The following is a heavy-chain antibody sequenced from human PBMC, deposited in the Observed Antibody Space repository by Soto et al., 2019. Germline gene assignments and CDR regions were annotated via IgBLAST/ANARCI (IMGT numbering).Heavy chain of an antibody. J-gene: IGHJ3*02. CDR3: AKVQFGEQWLVPNDAFDI. CDR1: GFTFSSYA. CDR2: ISGSGGST. Sequence: GGSLRLSCAASGFTFSSYAMSWVRQAPGKGLEWVSAISGSGGSTYYADSVKGRFTISRDNSKNTLYLQMNSLRAEDTAVYYCAKVQFGEQWLVPNDAFDIWGQGTMVTVSS. D-gene: IGHD6-19*01. V-gene: IGHV3-23*01.